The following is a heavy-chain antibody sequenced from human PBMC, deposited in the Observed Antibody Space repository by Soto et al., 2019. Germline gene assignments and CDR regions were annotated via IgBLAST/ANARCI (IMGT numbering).Heavy chain of an antibody. D-gene: IGHD2-15*01. Sequence: SETLSLTCTVSGGSISSSSYYWGWIRQPPGKGLEWIGSIYYSGSTYYNPSLKSRVTISVDTSKNQFSLKLSSVTAADTAVYYCARLVVVVAVSDYWGQGTLVTVSS. CDR2: IYYSGST. V-gene: IGHV4-39*01. CDR3: ARLVVVVAVSDY. CDR1: GGSISSSSYY. J-gene: IGHJ4*02.